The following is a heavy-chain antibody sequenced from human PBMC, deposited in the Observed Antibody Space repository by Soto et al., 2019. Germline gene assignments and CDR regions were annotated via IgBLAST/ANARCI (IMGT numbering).Heavy chain of an antibody. V-gene: IGHV3-23*01. J-gene: IGHJ6*02. CDR1: GFTFSSYA. CDR2: ISGSGGST. Sequence: GGSLRLSCAASGFTFSSYAMSWVRQAPGKGLEWVSAISGSGGSTYYADSVKGRFTISRDNSKNTLYLQMNSLRAEDTAVYYCAKDMITFGGNPMPFYYGMDVWGQGTTVTVS. CDR3: AKDMITFGGNPMPFYYGMDV. D-gene: IGHD3-16*01.